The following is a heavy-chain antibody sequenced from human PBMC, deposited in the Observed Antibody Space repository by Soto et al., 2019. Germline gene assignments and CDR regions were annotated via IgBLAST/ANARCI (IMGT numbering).Heavy chain of an antibody. J-gene: IGHJ4*02. CDR3: ARVILKRYRDGYNLYYFDY. CDR2: IYTSGST. D-gene: IGHD1-26*01. V-gene: IGHV4-4*07. CDR1: GGSISSYY. Sequence: SETLSLTCTVSGGSISSYYWSWIRQPAGKGLEWIGRIYTSGSTNYNPSLKSRVTMSVDTSKNQFSLKLSSVTAADTAVYYCARVILKRYRDGYNLYYFDYWGQGTLVTVSS.